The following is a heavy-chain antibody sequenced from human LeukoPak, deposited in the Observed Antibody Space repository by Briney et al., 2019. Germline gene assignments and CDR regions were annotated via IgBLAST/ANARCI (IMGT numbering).Heavy chain of an antibody. Sequence: GGSLRLSCAASGFTFSRYWMTWVRQAPGKGLEWVANIKQDGSEKYYVDSVKGRFTISRDNAKNSLYLQMNSLRAEDTAVYYCAREVSLLWFGESENWFDPWGQGTLVTVSS. V-gene: IGHV3-7*04. CDR1: GFTFSRYW. J-gene: IGHJ5*02. CDR2: IKQDGSEK. CDR3: AREVSLLWFGESENWFDP. D-gene: IGHD3-10*01.